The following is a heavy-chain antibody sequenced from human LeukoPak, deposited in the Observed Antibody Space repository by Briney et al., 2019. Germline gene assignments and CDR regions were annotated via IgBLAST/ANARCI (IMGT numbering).Heavy chain of an antibody. CDR3: ARDLQTNGGNSEGDY. V-gene: IGHV3-30-3*01. CDR1: GFTFSSYA. D-gene: IGHD4-23*01. Sequence: GGSLRLSCAASGFTFSSYAMYWVRQAPGKGLEWVAVISYDGSNKYYADSVKGRFTISRDNSKNTLYLQMNSLRAEDTAVYYCARDLQTNGGNSEGDYWGQGTLVTVSS. CDR2: ISYDGSNK. J-gene: IGHJ4*02.